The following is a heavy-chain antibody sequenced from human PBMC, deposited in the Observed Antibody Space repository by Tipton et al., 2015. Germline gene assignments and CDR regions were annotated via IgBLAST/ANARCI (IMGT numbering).Heavy chain of an antibody. Sequence: TLSLTCSVSSDSINKYYWSWIRQPPGKELQWIGYIQYSGGTNYNPSLESRVTISVDTSKNQFSLTLKSVTAADTAVYYCARDLEHGMDVWGQGTTVTVSS. CDR1: SDSINKYY. CDR2: IQYSGGT. V-gene: IGHV4-59*01. J-gene: IGHJ6*02. D-gene: IGHD5-24*01. CDR3: ARDLEHGMDV.